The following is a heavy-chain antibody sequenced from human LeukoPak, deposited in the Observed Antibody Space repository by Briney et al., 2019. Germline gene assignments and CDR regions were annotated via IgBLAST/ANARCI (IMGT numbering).Heavy chain of an antibody. CDR2: IKWNGDVI. CDR3: ARDPTLYSRDD. CDR1: GFTFEDFD. D-gene: IGHD4-11*01. V-gene: IGHV3-20*04. J-gene: IGHJ4*02. Sequence: GGSLRLSCEGSGFTFEDFDMTWVRQAPGKGLESVSTIKWNGDVIGYADSVKGRFIISRDNAKNSLFLHMNSLRADDTAFYCCARDPTLYSRDDWRQGILVTVSS.